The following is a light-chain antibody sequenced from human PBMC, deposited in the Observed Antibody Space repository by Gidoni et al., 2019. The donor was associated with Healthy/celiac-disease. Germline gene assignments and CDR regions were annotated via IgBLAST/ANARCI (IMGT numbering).Light chain of an antibody. CDR3: QQRCNWLT. CDR2: DAS. CDR1: QSVSSY. Sequence: EIVLTQSPATLSLSPGERATLSCRASQSVSSYLAWYQQKPGHAPRLLIYDASNRATGIPARFSGSGSWTDFPLTISSLEPEDFAVYYCQQRCNWLTFGGGTKVEIK. V-gene: IGKV3-11*01. J-gene: IGKJ4*01.